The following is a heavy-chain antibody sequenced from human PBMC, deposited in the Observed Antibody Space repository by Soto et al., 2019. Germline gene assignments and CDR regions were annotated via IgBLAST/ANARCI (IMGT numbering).Heavy chain of an antibody. Sequence: GGSLRLSCAASGFTFSSYSMNWVRQAPGKGLEWVSSISSSSGYIYYADSVKGRFTISRDNAKNSLYLQMNSLRAEDTAVYYCARMYSSSWLRFDPWGQGTLVTVSS. CDR1: GFTFSSYS. D-gene: IGHD6-13*01. J-gene: IGHJ5*02. CDR3: ARMYSSSWLRFDP. CDR2: ISSSSGYI. V-gene: IGHV3-21*01.